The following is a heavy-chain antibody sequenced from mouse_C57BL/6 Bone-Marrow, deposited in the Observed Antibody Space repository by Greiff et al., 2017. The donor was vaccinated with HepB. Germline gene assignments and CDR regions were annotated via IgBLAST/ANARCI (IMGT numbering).Heavy chain of an antibody. CDR1: GYTFTSYW. V-gene: IGHV1-55*01. J-gene: IGHJ4*01. D-gene: IGHD2-14*01. CDR2: IYPGSGST. Sequence: VQLQQPGAELVKPGASVKMSCKASGYTFTSYWITWVKQRPGQGLEWIGDIYPGSGSTNYNEKFKSKATLTVDKSSSTAYMQLSSLTSEDSAVYYCARGVLMDYWGQGTSVTVSS. CDR3: ARGVLMDY.